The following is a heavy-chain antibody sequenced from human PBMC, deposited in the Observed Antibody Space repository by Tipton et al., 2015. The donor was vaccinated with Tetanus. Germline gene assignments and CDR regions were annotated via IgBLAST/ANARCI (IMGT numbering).Heavy chain of an antibody. Sequence: QLVQSGGEVKKPGESLKISCKGSGYIFTNYWIGWVRQMPGKGLEWMGIIYPADSDTRYSPSFQGQVTISVDKSISTAYLQWSSLKASDTSMFYCARAHCSDGVCNFDFWGQGALVTVAS. CDR1: GYIFTNYW. J-gene: IGHJ4*02. CDR3: ARAHCSDGVCNFDF. D-gene: IGHD2-8*01. CDR2: IYPADSDT. V-gene: IGHV5-51*01.